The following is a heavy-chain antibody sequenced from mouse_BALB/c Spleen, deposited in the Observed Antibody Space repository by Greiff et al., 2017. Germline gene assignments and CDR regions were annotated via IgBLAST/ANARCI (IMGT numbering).Heavy chain of an antibody. CDR1: GFNIKDTY. D-gene: IGHD2-1*01. CDR3: ARSGNYVCYYAMDY. V-gene: IGHV14-3*02. CDR2: IYPANGNT. J-gene: IGHJ4*01. Sequence: EVKLQQSGAELVKPGALVKLSCTASGFNIKDTYMHWVKQRPDQGLEWIGRIYPANGNTKYDPKFQGKATITADASSNTAYQQLSSLTSEDTAVYYCARSGNYVCYYAMDYWGQGTSVTVSS.